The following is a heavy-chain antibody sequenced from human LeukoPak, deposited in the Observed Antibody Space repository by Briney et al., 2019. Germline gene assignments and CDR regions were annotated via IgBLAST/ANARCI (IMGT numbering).Heavy chain of an antibody. CDR3: TTANGDSPVYYYYGMDV. V-gene: IGHV3-15*01. CDR1: GFTFSSYA. CDR2: IKSKTDGGTT. J-gene: IGHJ6*02. Sequence: GGSLRLSCAASGFTFSSYAMSWVRQAPGKGLEWVGRIKSKTDGGTTDYAAPVKGRFTISRDDSKNTLYLQMNSLKTEDTAVYYCTTANGDSPVYYYYGMDVWGQGTTVTVSS. D-gene: IGHD4-17*01.